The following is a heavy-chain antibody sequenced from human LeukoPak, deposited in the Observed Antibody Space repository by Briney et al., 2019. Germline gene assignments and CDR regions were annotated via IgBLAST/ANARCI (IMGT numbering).Heavy chain of an antibody. V-gene: IGHV4-39*01. CDR3: ARSLSLSGNTNWFDP. CDR2: FYYIGST. Sequence: PSETLSLTCTVSGGSISSSSSFWAWIRQPPGKGLECIGSFYYIGSTYYNPSLKSRVTISVDTSKNQLSLKLNSVTAADTAVYYCARSLSLSGNTNWFDPWGQGTLVTVSS. J-gene: IGHJ5*02. D-gene: IGHD1-26*01. CDR1: GGSISSSSSF.